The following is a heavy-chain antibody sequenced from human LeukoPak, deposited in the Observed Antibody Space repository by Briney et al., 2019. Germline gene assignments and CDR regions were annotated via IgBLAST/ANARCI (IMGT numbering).Heavy chain of an antibody. CDR1: GGSISSGGYY. CDR2: IYTSGST. D-gene: IGHD1-14*01. J-gene: IGHJ5*02. CDR3: ARTLNRPNWFDP. V-gene: IGHV4-61*02. Sequence: SETLSLTCTVSGGSISSGGYYWSWIRQPAGTGLEWIGRIYTSGSTNYNPSLKSRVIISIDTSKNQFSLKLSFVTAADTAVYYCARTLNRPNWFDPWGQGTLVTVSS.